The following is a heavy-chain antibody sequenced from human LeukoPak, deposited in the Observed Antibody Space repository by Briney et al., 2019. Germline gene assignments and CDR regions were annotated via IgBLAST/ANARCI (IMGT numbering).Heavy chain of an antibody. CDR2: ISAYNGNT. Sequence: ASVKVSCKASGYTFTSYGISWVRQAPGQGLEWMGWISAYNGNTNYAQKLQGRATMTTDTSTSTAYMELRSLRSDDTAVYYCARDLLSPYGSGRLPTSLFDYWGQGTLVTVSS. CDR3: ARDLLSPYGSGRLPTSLFDY. D-gene: IGHD3-10*01. J-gene: IGHJ4*02. CDR1: GYTFTSYG. V-gene: IGHV1-18*01.